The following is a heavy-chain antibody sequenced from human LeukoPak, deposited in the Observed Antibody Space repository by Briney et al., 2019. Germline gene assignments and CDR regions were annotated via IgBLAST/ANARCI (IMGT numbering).Heavy chain of an antibody. J-gene: IGHJ4*02. V-gene: IGHV3-30*18. D-gene: IGHD3-10*01. CDR2: ISYDGSNK. CDR1: GFTFSSYV. CDR3: AKGFGELPTY. Sequence: GGSLRLSCAASGFTFSSYVMQWVRQAPGKGLERVAVISYDGSNKYYADSVKGRFTISRDNSKNTLYLQMNSLRAEDTAVYYCAKGFGELPTYWGQGTLVTVSS.